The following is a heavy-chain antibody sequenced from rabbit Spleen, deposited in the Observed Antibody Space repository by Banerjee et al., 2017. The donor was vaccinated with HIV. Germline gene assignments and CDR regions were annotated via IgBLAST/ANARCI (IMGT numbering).Heavy chain of an antibody. J-gene: IGHJ6*01. V-gene: IGHV1S40*01. CDR3: ARDTGTSFSTYGMDL. CDR2: TAAGRSAFT. D-gene: IGHD8-1*01. Sequence: QSLEESGGDLVKPGASLTLTCIASGVSFSGSSYMCWVRQAPGKGLEWIACTAAGRSAFTYYASWAKGRFTCSKASSTTVTLQMTSLTAADTATYFCARDTGTSFSTYGMDLWGQGTLVTVS. CDR1: GVSFSGSSY.